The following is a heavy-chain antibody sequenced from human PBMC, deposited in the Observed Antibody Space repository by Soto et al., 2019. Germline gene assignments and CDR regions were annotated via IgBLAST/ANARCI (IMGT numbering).Heavy chain of an antibody. CDR1: GFSLSNARMG. V-gene: IGHV2-26*01. D-gene: IGHD2-15*01. J-gene: IGHJ4*02. CDR2: IFSNDEK. Sequence: QVTLKESGPVLVKPTETLTLTCTVSGFSLSNARMGVSWIRQPPGKALEWLAHIFSNDEKSYSTSLKSRLTISKEPSKSQVVLTRTSMDPVDTATYYCARMYCSGGSCYWRSGGFDYWGQGTLVTVSS. CDR3: ARMYCSGGSCYWRSGGFDY.